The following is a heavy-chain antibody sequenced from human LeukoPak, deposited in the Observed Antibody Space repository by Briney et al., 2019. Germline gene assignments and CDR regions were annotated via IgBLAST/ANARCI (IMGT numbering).Heavy chain of an antibody. D-gene: IGHD1-26*01. V-gene: IGHV4-34*01. CDR2: INHSGST. Sequence: KPSETLSLTCAVYGGSFNSYYWSWLRQPPGKGLEWIGEINHSGSTNYNPSLKSRVTISVDTSKNQFSLKLSSVTAADTAVYYCAAYIGSYYWFDPWGQGTLVTVSS. CDR3: AAYIGSYYWFDP. J-gene: IGHJ5*02. CDR1: GGSFNSYY.